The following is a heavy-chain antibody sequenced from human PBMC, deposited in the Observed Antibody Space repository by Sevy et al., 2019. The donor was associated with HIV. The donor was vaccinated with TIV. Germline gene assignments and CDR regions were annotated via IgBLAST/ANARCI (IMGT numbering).Heavy chain of an antibody. V-gene: IGHV3-23*01. CDR1: GFIFNTYA. CDR3: AKEALWGFDP. D-gene: IGHD3-16*01. Sequence: GGSLRLSCSASGFIFNTYAMTWVCQAPGKGLDWVSTISPSGGSTYYADSVRGRFSISRDNSKNTMYLEMNSLRAEDTAVYYCAKEALWGFDPWGQGTLVTVSS. J-gene: IGHJ5*02. CDR2: ISPSGGST.